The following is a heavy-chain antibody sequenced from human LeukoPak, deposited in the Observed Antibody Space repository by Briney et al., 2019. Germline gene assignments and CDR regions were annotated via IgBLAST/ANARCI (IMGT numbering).Heavy chain of an antibody. V-gene: IGHV3-48*02. D-gene: IGHD7-27*01. CDR1: AFTFSDYS. J-gene: IGHJ3*01. Sequence: PGGSLRLSCAASAFTFSDYSMNWVRQAPGKGLEWISYIDTSSSTMYYADPVMGRFTISRDNAKESLYLQMNSLRDEDTAVYYCAREDDSWGPNNLDLWGKGQWSPSPQ. CDR2: IDTSSSTM. CDR3: AREDDSWGPNNLDL.